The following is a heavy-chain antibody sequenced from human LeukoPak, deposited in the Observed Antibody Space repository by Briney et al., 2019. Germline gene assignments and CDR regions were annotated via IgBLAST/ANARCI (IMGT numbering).Heavy chain of an antibody. V-gene: IGHV4-59*12. D-gene: IGHD2-2*02. CDR2: IYYSGST. CDR3: ARDGYKGDWFDP. Sequence: SETLSPTCTISGGSISNYYWSWIRQPPGKGLEWIGYIYYSGSTNYNPSLKSRVTMSVDTSKNQISLKLSSVTAADTAVYYCARDGYKGDWFDPWGQGTLVTVSS. J-gene: IGHJ5*02. CDR1: GGSISNYY.